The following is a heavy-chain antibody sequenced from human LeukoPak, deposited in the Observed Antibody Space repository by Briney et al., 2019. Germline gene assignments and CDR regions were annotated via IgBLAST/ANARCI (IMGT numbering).Heavy chain of an antibody. CDR2: INPSSGDT. Sequence: ASVKVSCKASGYTFTGYYMNWVRQAPGQGLGWMGWINPSSGDTKYAQKFQGRVTMTRDTSISAAYMELSRLTSDDTAVYYCARDGGHGYEFDYWGQGTLVTVSS. CDR1: GYTFTGYY. CDR3: ARDGGHGYEFDY. J-gene: IGHJ4*02. V-gene: IGHV1-2*02. D-gene: IGHD5-12*01.